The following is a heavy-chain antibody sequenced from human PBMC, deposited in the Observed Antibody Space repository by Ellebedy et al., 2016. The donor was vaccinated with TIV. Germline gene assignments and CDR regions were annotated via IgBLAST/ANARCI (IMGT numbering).Heavy chain of an antibody. J-gene: IGHJ4*02. CDR1: GFTFSSYW. D-gene: IGHD3-22*01. Sequence: GESLKISCAASGFTFSSYWIHWVRQAPGKGLVWVSRINSDGRSTSYADSVKGRFTISRDNAKNTLYLQMNSLRAEDTAVYYCARKDYDGFDYWGQGTCVTVSS. CDR2: INSDGRST. V-gene: IGHV3-74*01. CDR3: ARKDYDGFDY.